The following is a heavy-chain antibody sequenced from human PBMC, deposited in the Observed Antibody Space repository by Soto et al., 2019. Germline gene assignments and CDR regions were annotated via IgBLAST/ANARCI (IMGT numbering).Heavy chain of an antibody. J-gene: IGHJ2*01. CDR3: AVAAADDWYFDL. D-gene: IGHD6-13*01. V-gene: IGHV1-18*01. CDR2: ISAYNGNT. CDR1: GYTFTSYG. Sequence: QVQLVQSRAEVKKPGASVKVSCKASGYTFTSYGISWVRQAPGQGLEWKGWISAYNGNTNYAQKLQGRVTMTTDTTTSTAYMELRSLRSDDTAVYYCAVAAADDWYFDLWGRGTLVTVSS.